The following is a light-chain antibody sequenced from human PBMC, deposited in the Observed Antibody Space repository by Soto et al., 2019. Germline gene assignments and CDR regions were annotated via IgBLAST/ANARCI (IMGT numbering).Light chain of an antibody. J-gene: IGKJ1*01. Sequence: EIVLTQSPGTLSLSPRERATLSCRASQSVSSNYVAWYQHKVGQAPRLLIYGASNRAPGIPDRFSGSGSGTDFTLTISRLEPEDFALYYCQQHAASPRTFGQGTQVEV. CDR2: GAS. V-gene: IGKV3-20*01. CDR1: QSVSSNY. CDR3: QQHAASPRT.